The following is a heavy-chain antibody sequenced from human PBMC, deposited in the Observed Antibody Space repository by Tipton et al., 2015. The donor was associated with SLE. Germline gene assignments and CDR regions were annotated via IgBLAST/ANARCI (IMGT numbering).Heavy chain of an antibody. D-gene: IGHD3-16*01. J-gene: IGHJ2*01. CDR2: INTYNSNT. V-gene: IGHV1-18*01. Sequence: VQSGAEVKKPGASVKVSCKASGYTFTSYGISWVRQAPGQGLEWMGWINTYNSNTNYAQKLQGRVTMTTDTSTNTAYMEVRSLRSDDTAVYYCARDPTQWLIRGWYFDLWGRGTLVTVSS. CDR1: GYTFTSYG. CDR3: ARDPTQWLIRGWYFDL.